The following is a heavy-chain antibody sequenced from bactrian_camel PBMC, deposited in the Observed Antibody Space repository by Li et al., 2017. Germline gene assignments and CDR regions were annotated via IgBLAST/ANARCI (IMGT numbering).Heavy chain of an antibody. D-gene: IGHD6*01. V-gene: IGHV3S40*01. Sequence: DVQLVESGGGLVQPGGSLRLSCAATEFAFSAIAMSWVRQAPGKGLEWVSTINTRGDRSWYIDSVKGRFTISRDNAKNIVYLQMNSLKTEDTGVYYCATDALYGGSWTYHNWGQGTQVTVS. CDR1: EFAFSAIA. J-gene: IGHJ4*01. CDR2: INTRGDRS. CDR3: ATDALYGGSWTYHN.